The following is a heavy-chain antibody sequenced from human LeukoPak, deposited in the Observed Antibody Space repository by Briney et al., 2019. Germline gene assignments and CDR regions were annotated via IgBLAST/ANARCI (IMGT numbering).Heavy chain of an antibody. D-gene: IGHD3-22*01. CDR3: AKTVNFYDSRRLDY. Sequence: PGGSLRLSCAASGVTFSNYGMHWVRQAPGKGLEWVAFISYDGNDQYYADSVKGRFAISRDNSKNTLYLQTNGLRPEDTAVYYCAKTVNFYDSRRLDYWGQGALVTVSS. V-gene: IGHV3-30*18. CDR1: GVTFSNYG. J-gene: IGHJ4*02. CDR2: ISYDGNDQ.